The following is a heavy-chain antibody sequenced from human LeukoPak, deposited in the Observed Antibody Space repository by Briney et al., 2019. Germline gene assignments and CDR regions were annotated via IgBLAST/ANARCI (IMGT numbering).Heavy chain of an antibody. V-gene: IGHV4-61*08. Sequence: PSETLSLTCTVSGGSISSGGYYWSWIRQPPGKGLEWIGYIYYSGSTNYNPSLKSRVTISVDTSKNQFSLKLSSVTAADTAVYYCARDRGEYCSGGSCYKGDAFDIWGQGTMVTVSS. CDR2: IYYSGST. CDR1: GGSISSGGYY. CDR3: ARDRGEYCSGGSCYKGDAFDI. D-gene: IGHD2-15*01. J-gene: IGHJ3*02.